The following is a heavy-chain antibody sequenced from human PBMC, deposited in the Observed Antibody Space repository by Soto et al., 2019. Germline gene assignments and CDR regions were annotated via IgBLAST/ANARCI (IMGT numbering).Heavy chain of an antibody. J-gene: IGHJ4*02. CDR2: IYHNGRT. CDR3: ASILNYYDSSGYYFDY. V-gene: IGHV4-38-2*01. CDR1: GYSLSSGYY. Sequence: SETLSLTCAVSGYSLSSGYYWGWVRHPPGQGPDWIGTIYHNGRTYYDPSINSRVTISVDTSKNQFSLKLSSVTATDTAVYYCASILNYYDSSGYYFDYWGQGSLVTVS. D-gene: IGHD3-22*01.